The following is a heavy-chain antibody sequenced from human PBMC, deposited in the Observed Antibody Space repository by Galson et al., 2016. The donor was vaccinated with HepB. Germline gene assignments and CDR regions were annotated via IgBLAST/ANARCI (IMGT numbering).Heavy chain of an antibody. Sequence: SLRLSCAASGFTFDDYGLSWVRQAPGKGLEWAAGINWNGGSTGYADSVKGRFTISRDNAKNSLYLQMNSLRAEDTALYYCARGMGHEYGVSADYWGQGTLVTVSS. CDR2: INWNGGST. CDR3: ARGMGHEYGVSADY. J-gene: IGHJ4*02. CDR1: GFTFDDYG. V-gene: IGHV3-20*04. D-gene: IGHD4-17*01.